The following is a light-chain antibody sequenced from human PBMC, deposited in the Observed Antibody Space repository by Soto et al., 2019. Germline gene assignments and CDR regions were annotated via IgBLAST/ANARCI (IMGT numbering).Light chain of an antibody. J-gene: IGLJ1*01. CDR2: EVN. Sequence: QSVLTQPASLSGSPGQSITISCTGTSSDIGAYDYVSWFQQHPGKAPKLMISEVNNRPSEVPNRIFASKSGNTASLTVSGLQADDEANYYCSSFKGTNSFVFGTGTKVTV. CDR1: SSDIGAYDY. V-gene: IGLV2-14*01. CDR3: SSFKGTNSFV.